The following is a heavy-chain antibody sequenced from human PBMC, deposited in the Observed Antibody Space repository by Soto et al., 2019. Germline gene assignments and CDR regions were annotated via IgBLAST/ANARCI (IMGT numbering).Heavy chain of an antibody. J-gene: IGHJ3*02. V-gene: IGHV3-48*01. CDR3: ARLTYCGGDCYPNDGFDI. CDR1: GFTFSSYS. D-gene: IGHD2-21*01. Sequence: GGSLRLSCAASGFTFSSYSMNWVRQAPGKGLEWVSYISSSSSTIYYADSVKGRFTISRDNAKNSLYLQMNSLRAEDTAVYYCARLTYCGGDCYPNDGFDIWGQGTMVTVSS. CDR2: ISSSSSTI.